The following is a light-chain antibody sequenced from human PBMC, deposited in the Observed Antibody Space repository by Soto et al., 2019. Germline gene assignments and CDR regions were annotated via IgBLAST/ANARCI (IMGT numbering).Light chain of an antibody. V-gene: IGLV2-23*01. CDR2: EGS. CDR1: SSDVGSYNL. J-gene: IGLJ2*01. CDR3: CSYAGSSTYVV. Sequence: QSALTQPASVSGSPGQSITISCTGTSSDVGSYNLVSWYQQHPGKAPKLMIYEGSKRPSGVSNRFSGSKSGNTASLTISGLQAEDEADYYCCSYAGSSTYVVFVGGTKLTVL.